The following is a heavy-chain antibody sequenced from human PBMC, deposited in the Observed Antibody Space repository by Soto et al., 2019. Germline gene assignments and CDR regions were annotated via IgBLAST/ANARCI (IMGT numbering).Heavy chain of an antibody. CDR3: ARESRSSGSYYFDY. V-gene: IGHV4-59*12. J-gene: IGHJ4*02. Sequence: SETLSLTCTVSGGSISSYYWSWIRQPPGKGLEWIGYIYYSGSTNYNPSLKSRVTISVDTSKNQFSLKLSSVTAADTAVYYCARESRSSGSYYFDYWGQGTLVTVSS. CDR2: IYYSGST. D-gene: IGHD6-19*01. CDR1: GGSISSYY.